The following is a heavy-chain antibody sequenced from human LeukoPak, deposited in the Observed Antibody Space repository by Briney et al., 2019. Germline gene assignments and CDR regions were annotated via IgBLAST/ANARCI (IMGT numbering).Heavy chain of an antibody. J-gene: IGHJ5*02. CDR2: IIPIFGTA. V-gene: IGHV1-69*01. CDR3: ARDRKEGIVGATQGWFDP. D-gene: IGHD1-26*01. CDR1: GGTFSSYA. Sequence: ASVKVSCKASGGTFSSYAISWVRQAPGQGLEWMGGIIPIFGTANYAQKFQGRVTITADESTSTAYMELSSLRSEDTAVYYCARDRKEGIVGATQGWFDPWGQGTLVTVSS.